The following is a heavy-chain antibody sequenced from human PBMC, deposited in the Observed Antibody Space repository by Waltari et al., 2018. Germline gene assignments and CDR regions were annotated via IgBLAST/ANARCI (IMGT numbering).Heavy chain of an antibody. D-gene: IGHD3-16*01. CDR1: GFTVGNDW. CDR3: VRDLAGVGGH. V-gene: IGHV3-74*01. CDR2: TNEDGRIT. J-gene: IGHJ4*02. Sequence: EVQLVESGGGLVQPGGSLRLSCAASGFTVGNDWLHWVRQVPGKGLVWVSRTNEDGRITNYADSVKGRFTISRDNAKNTLYLQMNSLRAEDTAVYYCVRDLAGVGGHWGQGTLVTVSS.